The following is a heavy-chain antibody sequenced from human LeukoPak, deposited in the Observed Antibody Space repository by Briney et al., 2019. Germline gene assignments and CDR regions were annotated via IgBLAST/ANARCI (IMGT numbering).Heavy chain of an antibody. V-gene: IGHV3-49*04. CDR1: GFTFGDFA. D-gene: IGHD6-13*01. J-gene: IGHJ4*02. Sequence: GGSLRLSCTASGFTFGDFAMSWVRQAPGKGLEWVGFIRSKAYGGTTDYAASVKGRFTISRDDSKSITYLQMNSLKTEDTAVYYCTRGFSSWPYYFDYWGQGPWSPSPQ. CDR2: IRSKAYGGTT. CDR3: TRGFSSWPYYFDY.